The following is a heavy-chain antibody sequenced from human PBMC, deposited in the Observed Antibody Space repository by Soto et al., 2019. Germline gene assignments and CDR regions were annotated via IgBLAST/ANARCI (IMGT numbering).Heavy chain of an antibody. D-gene: IGHD4-17*01. CDR2: MNPNSGNT. CDR1: GGTFSSYA. J-gene: IGHJ5*02. CDR3: ARGVKYGAYSRWFDP. Sequence: ASVKVSCKASGGTFSSYAISWVRQAPGQGLEYLGWMNPNSGNTGYVQKFQGRVTMTRDTSISTAYMELSSLRSEDTAVYFCARGVKYGAYSRWFDPWGQGTLVTVSS. V-gene: IGHV1-8*02.